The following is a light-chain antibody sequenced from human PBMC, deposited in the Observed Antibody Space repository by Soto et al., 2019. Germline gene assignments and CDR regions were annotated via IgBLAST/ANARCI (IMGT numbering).Light chain of an antibody. Sequence: EIVLTQSPATLSLSPGEGATLSCRASQSAGSYLAWYQQKPGQAPRLLIYDTSNRATGIPARFSGSGSGTDFTLTISTLEPEDFAVYHCQQSSDSLTFGGGTKVEIK. J-gene: IGKJ4*01. CDR2: DTS. CDR1: QSAGSY. CDR3: QQSSDSLT. V-gene: IGKV3-11*01.